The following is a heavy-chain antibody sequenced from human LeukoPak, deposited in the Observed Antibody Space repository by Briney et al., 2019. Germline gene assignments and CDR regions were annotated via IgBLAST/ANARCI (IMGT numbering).Heavy chain of an antibody. CDR1: GYTFTGYY. J-gene: IGHJ4*02. CDR2: INPNSGGT. V-gene: IGHV1-2*02. CDR3: ARPYYDILTGYSDFDY. Sequence: ASVKVSCKASGYTFTGYYMHWVRQAPGQGLEWMGWINPNSGGTNYAQKFQGRVTMTRDTSISTAYMELSRLRSDDTAVYYCARPYYDILTGYSDFDYWGQGTLVTVSS. D-gene: IGHD3-9*01.